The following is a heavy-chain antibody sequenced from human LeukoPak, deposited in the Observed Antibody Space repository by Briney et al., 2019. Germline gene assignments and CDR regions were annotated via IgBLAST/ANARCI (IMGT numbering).Heavy chain of an antibody. CDR3: ARQIRWLQLAGAFDI. J-gene: IGHJ3*02. CDR1: GGAISSGSCY. D-gene: IGHD5-24*01. V-gene: IGHV4-39*07. CDR2: MYYTGST. Sequence: SETLPLTCIVSGGAISSGSCYWGWIRQPPGKGLEWIGSMYYTGSTYNSPSLKSRVTISVDTSKNQFSLKLTSVTAADTAVYYCARQIRWLQLAGAFDIWGQGTMVTVSS.